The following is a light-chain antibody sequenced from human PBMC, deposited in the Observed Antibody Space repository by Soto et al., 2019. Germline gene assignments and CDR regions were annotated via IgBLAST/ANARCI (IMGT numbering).Light chain of an antibody. J-gene: IGKJ1*01. CDR3: QQYSSHST. Sequence: DIQMTQSPSTLSASVGDRFTITCRASQTISSWLAWYQQKPGKAPKLLIYQASSLENGVPSRFSGSGSGTEFSLTISSLQPDDFATYYCQQYSSHSTFGQGTKVDIK. CDR2: QAS. CDR1: QTISSW. V-gene: IGKV1-5*03.